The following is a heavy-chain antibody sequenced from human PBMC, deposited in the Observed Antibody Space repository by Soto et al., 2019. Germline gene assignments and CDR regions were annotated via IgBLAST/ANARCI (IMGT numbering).Heavy chain of an antibody. J-gene: IGHJ4*02. D-gene: IGHD2-2*02. CDR1: GGSISSGGYY. CDR2: IYYSGST. V-gene: IGHV4-31*03. CDR3: ARERRTIRYCSSTSCYRDWPFDY. Sequence: SETLSLTCTVSGGSISSGGYYWSWIRQHPGKGLEWIGYIYYSGSTYYNPSLKSRVTISVDTSKNQFSLKLSSVTAADTAVYYCARERRTIRYCSSTSCYRDWPFDYWGQGTLVTVSS.